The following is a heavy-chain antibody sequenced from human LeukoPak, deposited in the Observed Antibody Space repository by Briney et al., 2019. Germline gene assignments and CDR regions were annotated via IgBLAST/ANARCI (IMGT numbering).Heavy chain of an antibody. CDR3: ARDLDY. V-gene: IGHV4-59*01. CDR1: GGSISSYY. J-gene: IGHJ4*02. CDR2: IYYSGST. Sequence: PSETMSLTSTVSGGSISSYYWSWIRQPPGKGLEWIGYIYYSGSTNYNPSLKSRVTISVDTSKNQFSLKLSSVTAADTAVYYCARDLDYWGQGTLVTVSS.